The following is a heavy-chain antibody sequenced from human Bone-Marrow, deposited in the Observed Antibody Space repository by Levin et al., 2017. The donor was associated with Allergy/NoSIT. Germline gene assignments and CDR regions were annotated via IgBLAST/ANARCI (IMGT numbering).Heavy chain of an antibody. Sequence: ASVKVSCKASGYTFTSYYMHWVRQAPGQGLEWMGIINPSSGSTTYAQKFQGRITMTRDTSTSTVYMELSSLRAEDTAVHYCARNLQDRVWLYAFDIWGQGTMVTVSS. J-gene: IGHJ3*02. CDR2: INPSSGST. CDR1: GYTFTSYY. V-gene: IGHV1-46*01. CDR3: ARNLQDRVWLYAFDI. D-gene: IGHD3-22*01.